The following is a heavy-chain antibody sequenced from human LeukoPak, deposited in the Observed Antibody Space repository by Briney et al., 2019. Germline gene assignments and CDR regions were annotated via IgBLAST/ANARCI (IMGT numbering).Heavy chain of an antibody. CDR2: ISGSGAST. CDR1: GYTFSSYA. V-gene: IGHV3-23*01. J-gene: IGHJ4*02. CDR3: VKDSTYYYDSSAYSSYFDY. D-gene: IGHD3-22*01. Sequence: RGSLRLSCAASGYTFSSYAMSWVRQAPGKGLEWVSAISGSGASTYYADSVKGRFTISRDNSKNTLYLQLSSLRAEDTAVYYCVKDSTYYYDSSAYSSYFDYWGQGTLVTVSS.